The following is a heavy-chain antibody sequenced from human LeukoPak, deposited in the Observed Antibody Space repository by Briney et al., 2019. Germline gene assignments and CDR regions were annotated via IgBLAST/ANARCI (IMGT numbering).Heavy chain of an antibody. V-gene: IGHV3-30-3*01. Sequence: PGRSLRLSCAASGFTFSSYAMHWVRQAPGKGLEWVAVISYDGSNKYYADSVKGRFTISRDNSKNTLYLQMNSLRVEDTAIYYCAKALCTGAGCDTFDYWGQGTPVTVSS. CDR2: ISYDGSNK. D-gene: IGHD2-8*02. J-gene: IGHJ4*02. CDR1: GFTFSSYA. CDR3: AKALCTGAGCDTFDY.